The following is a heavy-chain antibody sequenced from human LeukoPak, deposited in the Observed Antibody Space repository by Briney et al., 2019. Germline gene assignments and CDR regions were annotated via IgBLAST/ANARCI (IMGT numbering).Heavy chain of an antibody. CDR2: LDSRGSGT. CDR3: AKGTKAYTSSWYF. V-gene: IGHV3-23*05. D-gene: IGHD6-13*01. J-gene: IGHJ4*01. CDR1: GFTFSNYA. Sequence: GGSLRLSCAASGFTFSNYAMSWVRQAPGKGLEWLSSLDSRGSGTYYADSVKGRLTISRDNSKNTLYLLINSLRAEDTALYFCAKGTKAYTSSWYFWGQGTLVTVSS.